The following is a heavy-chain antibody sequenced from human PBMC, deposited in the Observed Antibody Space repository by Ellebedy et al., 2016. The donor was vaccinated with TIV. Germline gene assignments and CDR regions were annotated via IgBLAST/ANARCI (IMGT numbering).Heavy chain of an antibody. Sequence: GESLKISCKGSGYNFASYWISWVRQMPGKGLEWMGKINPSYSDTTYSPSFQGHVSFSADTSISTAYLQWSGLQTSDTAIYYCATQLERRGGASSWGQGTLVTVSS. J-gene: IGHJ5*02. CDR1: GYNFASYW. D-gene: IGHD5-24*01. CDR3: ATQLERRGGASS. V-gene: IGHV5-10-1*01. CDR2: INPSYSDT.